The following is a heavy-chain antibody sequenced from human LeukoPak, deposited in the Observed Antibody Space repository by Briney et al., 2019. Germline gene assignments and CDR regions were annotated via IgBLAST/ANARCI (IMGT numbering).Heavy chain of an antibody. J-gene: IGHJ5*02. V-gene: IGHV1-2*02. Sequence: ASVKVSCKASGYTFTGYYMHWVRQAPGQGLEWMGWINPNSGGTNYAQKLQGTVTMSRDTSISTAYMDMSRLRADDTGVYYCARGGSRLRQLVLFNGDWFDPWGQGTLVTVSS. D-gene: IGHD6-13*01. CDR3: ARGGSRLRQLVLFNGDWFDP. CDR1: GYTFTGYY. CDR2: INPNSGGT.